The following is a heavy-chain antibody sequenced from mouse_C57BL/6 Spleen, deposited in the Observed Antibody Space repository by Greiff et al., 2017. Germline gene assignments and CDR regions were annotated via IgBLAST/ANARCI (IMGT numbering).Heavy chain of an antibody. Sequence: QVQLKESGAELARPGASVKLSCKASGYTFTSYGISWVKQRTGQGLEWIGEIYPRSGNTYYNEKFKGKATLTADKSSSTAYMELRSLTSEDSAVYVCAREGIYDCYYVYFDVWGTGTTVTVSS. CDR1: GYTFTSYG. CDR2: IYPRSGNT. D-gene: IGHD2-3*01. CDR3: AREGIYDCYYVYFDV. J-gene: IGHJ1*03. V-gene: IGHV1-81*01.